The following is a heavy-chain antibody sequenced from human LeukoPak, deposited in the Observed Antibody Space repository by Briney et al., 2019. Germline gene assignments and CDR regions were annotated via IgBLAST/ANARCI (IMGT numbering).Heavy chain of an antibody. D-gene: IGHD6-13*01. CDR2: MNPNSGNT. CDR3: ARDRRGKTAGILNWFDP. CDR1: GYTFTSYD. V-gene: IGHV1-8*01. J-gene: IGHJ5*02. Sequence: GASVKVSCKASGYTFTSYDINWVRQATGQGLEWMGWMNPNSGNTGYAQEFQGRVTMTRNTSISTAYMELSSLRSEDTAVYYCARDRRGKTAGILNWFDPWGQGTLVTVSS.